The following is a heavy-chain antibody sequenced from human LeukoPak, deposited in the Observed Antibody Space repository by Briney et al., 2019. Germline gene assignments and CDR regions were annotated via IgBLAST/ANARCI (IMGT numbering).Heavy chain of an antibody. J-gene: IGHJ4*02. V-gene: IGHV3-30*02. CDR3: AKDQGYSGYELDY. CDR2: IRYDGSNK. CDR1: GFTFSSYG. Sequence: GGSLRLSCAASGFTFSSYGIHWVRQAPGKGPEWVAFIRYDGSNKYYADSVKGRFTISRDNSKNTLYLQMNSLRAEDTAVYYCAKDQGYSGYELDYWGQGTLVTVSS. D-gene: IGHD5-12*01.